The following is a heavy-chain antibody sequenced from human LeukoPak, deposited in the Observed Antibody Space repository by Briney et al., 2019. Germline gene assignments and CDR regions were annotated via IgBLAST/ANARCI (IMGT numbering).Heavy chain of an antibody. CDR3: AKVLGYYDSSGYYQEGGFDY. CDR1: EFTFSNYA. CDR2: ISGSAGST. J-gene: IGHJ4*02. D-gene: IGHD3-22*01. Sequence: PGGSLRLSCAASEFTFSNYAMSWVRQAPGKGLEWVSAISGSAGSTYYADSVKGRFTISRDNSKNSLYLQMNSLRTEDTALYYCAKVLGYYDSSGYYQEGGFDYWGQGTLVTVSS. V-gene: IGHV3-23*01.